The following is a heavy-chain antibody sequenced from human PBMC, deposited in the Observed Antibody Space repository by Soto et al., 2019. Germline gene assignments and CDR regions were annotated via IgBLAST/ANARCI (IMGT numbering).Heavy chain of an antibody. D-gene: IGHD3-3*01. CDR1: GFTFSSYA. V-gene: IGHV3-30-3*01. CDR2: ISYDGSNK. J-gene: IGHJ4*02. CDR3: ARVSWTSSGYYTGNFDY. Sequence: GGSLRLSCAASGFTFSSYAMHWVRQAPGKGLEWVAVISYDGSNKYYADSVKGRFTISRDNSKNTLYLQMNSLRAEDTAVYYCARVSWTSSGYYTGNFDYWGQGTLVTVSS.